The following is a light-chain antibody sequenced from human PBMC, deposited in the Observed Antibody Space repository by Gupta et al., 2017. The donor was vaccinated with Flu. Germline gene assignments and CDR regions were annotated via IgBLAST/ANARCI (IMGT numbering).Light chain of an antibody. CDR2: DAS. CDR3: QQLSNWPPA. CDR1: QSVSSY. Sequence: EIVLTQSPATLSLSPGARATLSCRASQSVSSYLAWYHQKPGQAPRLLIYDASNRATGIPARSSGSGSGTDFTLTISSLEPEEFAFYYGQQLSNWPPAFGQGTRLEIK. J-gene: IGKJ5*01. V-gene: IGKV3-11*01.